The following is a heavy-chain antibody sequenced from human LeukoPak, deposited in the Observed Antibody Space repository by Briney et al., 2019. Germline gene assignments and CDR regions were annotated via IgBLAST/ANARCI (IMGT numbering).Heavy chain of an antibody. CDR3: ARVVDTPMVLSDAFDI. CDR1: GFTFGDYA. V-gene: IGHV3-21*01. D-gene: IGHD5-18*01. Sequence: PGGSLRLSCTATGFTFGDYAITWVRQAPGKGLEWVSFISTSSSYIYYADSVKGRFTISRDNAKNSLYLQMNSLRAEDTAVYYCARVVDTPMVLSDAFDIWGQGTVVTVSS. J-gene: IGHJ3*02. CDR2: ISTSSSYI.